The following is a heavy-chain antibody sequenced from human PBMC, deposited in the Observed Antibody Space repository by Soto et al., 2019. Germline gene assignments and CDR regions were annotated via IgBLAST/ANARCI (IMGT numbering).Heavy chain of an antibody. CDR3: ARGGVSTRTFDY. V-gene: IGHV5-51*01. CDR1: EYNFAGYW. J-gene: IGHJ4*02. CDR2: IYPSDSDT. D-gene: IGHD3-3*01. Sequence: PGESLKISCKGSEYNFAGYWIAWVRQMPGKGLELMGIIYPSDSDTRYRPSFQGQVTISADKSISSAYLQWSSLRASDTAMYYCARGGVSTRTFDYWGQGTPVTVPQ.